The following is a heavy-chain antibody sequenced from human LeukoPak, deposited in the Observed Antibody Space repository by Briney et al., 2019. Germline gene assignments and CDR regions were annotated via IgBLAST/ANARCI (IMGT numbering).Heavy chain of an antibody. V-gene: IGHV4-59*08. CDR3: ARRFRDYSYFEY. CDR1: GGSIGSYY. CDR2: ISYSGST. J-gene: IGHJ4*02. Sequence: PSETLSLTCTVSGGSIGSYYWSWIRQPPGKGLEWIGYISYSGSTNYNPSLKSRVTISIDTSKNHFSLKLRSVTAADTAVYYCARRFRDYSYFEYWGQGTLVTVSS. D-gene: IGHD4-11*01.